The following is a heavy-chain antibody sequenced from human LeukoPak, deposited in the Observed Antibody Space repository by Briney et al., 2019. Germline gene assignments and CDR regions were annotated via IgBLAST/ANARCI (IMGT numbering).Heavy chain of an antibody. CDR1: GDSVSSNSAV. J-gene: IGHJ4*02. CDR3: ARDLLGGRRQLVPRACQY. Sequence: SQTLSLTFVISGDSVSSNSAVWNWIRQSPSRGLEWLGRTYYRSKWYNDYAVSVKSRITINPDTSKNQFSLQLNSVTPEDTAVYYCARDLLGGRRQLVPRACQYCGQGTLVTVSS. D-gene: IGHD3-16*01. CDR2: TYYRSKWYN. V-gene: IGHV6-1*01.